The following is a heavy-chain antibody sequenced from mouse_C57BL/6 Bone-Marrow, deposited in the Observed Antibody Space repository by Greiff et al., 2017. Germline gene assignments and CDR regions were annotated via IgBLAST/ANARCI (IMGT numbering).Heavy chain of an antibody. CDR1: GYTFTSYW. J-gene: IGHJ3*01. CDR2: IDPSDSYT. V-gene: IGHV1-59*01. D-gene: IGHD2-2*01. Sequence: QVQLQQPGAELVRPGTSVKLSCKASGYTFTSYWMHWVKQRPGQGLEWIGVIDPSDSYTNYNQKFKGKATLTVDTSSRTAYMQLSSLTSEDSAVYYCALSTMVTTEAWFAYWGQGTLVTVSA. CDR3: ALSTMVTTEAWFAY.